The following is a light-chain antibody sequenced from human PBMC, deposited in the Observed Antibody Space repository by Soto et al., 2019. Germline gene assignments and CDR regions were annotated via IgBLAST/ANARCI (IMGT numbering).Light chain of an antibody. Sequence: ERVLTQSPATLSVSPGEGATLSCRASQSVGSNLAWYQQKPGQAPRLLIYGASTRATAIPARFSGSGSGTEFTLTISSLQSEDFAVYYCQQYDNWPPWTFGQGTKVDIK. CDR2: GAS. V-gene: IGKV3-15*01. CDR1: QSVGSN. CDR3: QQYDNWPPWT. J-gene: IGKJ1*01.